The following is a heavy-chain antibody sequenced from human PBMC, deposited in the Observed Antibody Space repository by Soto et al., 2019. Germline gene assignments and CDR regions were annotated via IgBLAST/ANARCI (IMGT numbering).Heavy chain of an antibody. D-gene: IGHD2-8*01. CDR2: ISSSSSTI. CDR3: ARDQVYSYYYYYMDV. CDR1: GFTFSSYA. Sequence: PGGSLRLSCAASGFTFSSYAMSWVRQAPGKGLEWVSYISSSSSTIYYADSVKGRFTISRDNAKNSLYLQMNSLRAEDTAVYYCARDQVYSYYYYYMDVWGKGTTVTV. V-gene: IGHV3-48*01. J-gene: IGHJ6*03.